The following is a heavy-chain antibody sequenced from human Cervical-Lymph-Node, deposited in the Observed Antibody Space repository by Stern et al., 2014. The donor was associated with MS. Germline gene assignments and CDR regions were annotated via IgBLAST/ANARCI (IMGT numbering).Heavy chain of an antibody. D-gene: IGHD3-3*01. CDR1: GYTFISHS. CDR3: ARVRKSQGLIIPSSTLNWFDF. V-gene: IGHV7-4-1*02. Sequence: QVQLVQSGSELKKPGASVTVSCRASGYTFISHSITWVRQAPGQGLEWMGWINTNTGNPTYAQGFTGRFVFSMETSVSTAYLEISSLKTDDTALYYCARVRKSQGLIIPSSTLNWFDFWGQGTLVSVSS. J-gene: IGHJ5*01. CDR2: INTNTGNP.